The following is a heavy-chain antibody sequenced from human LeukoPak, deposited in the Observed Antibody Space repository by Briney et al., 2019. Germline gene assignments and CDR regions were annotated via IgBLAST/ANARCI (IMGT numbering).Heavy chain of an antibody. CDR1: GFTFSSYS. CDR2: ISSSSSYI. V-gene: IGHV3-21*01. D-gene: IGHD2-2*01. Sequence: GGSLRLSCAASGFTFSSYSMNWVRQAPGKGLEWVSSISSSSSYIYYADSVKGRFTISRDNAKNSLYQQMNSLRAEDTAVYYCARDLYCSSTSCPDYGMDVWDKGTTVTVSS. J-gene: IGHJ6*04. CDR3: ARDLYCSSTSCPDYGMDV.